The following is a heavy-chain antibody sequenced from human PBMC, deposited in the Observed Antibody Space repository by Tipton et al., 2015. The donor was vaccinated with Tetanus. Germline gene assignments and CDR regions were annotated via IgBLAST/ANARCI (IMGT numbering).Heavy chain of an antibody. Sequence: TLSLTCTVSGGSMNTRTFYWGWIRQSPGKGLEWIGSIFYSGSTYYNPSLRSRVSISVDTSKNQFSLTLKSVTAADTGVYFCARERSGFNVGHLDVWGPGILVIVSS. CDR3: ARERSGFNVGHLDV. J-gene: IGHJ4*02. CDR1: GGSMNTRTFY. D-gene: IGHD3-3*01. V-gene: IGHV4-39*02. CDR2: IFYSGST.